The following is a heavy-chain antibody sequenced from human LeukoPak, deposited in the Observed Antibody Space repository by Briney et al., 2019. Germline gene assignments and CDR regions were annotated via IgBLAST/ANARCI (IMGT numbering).Heavy chain of an antibody. CDR3: ARRRLYYNILTGYSPFDY. Sequence: SETLSLTCVVYGGSFSGYYWSWIRQSPGKGLEWIGEINHRGSTNYNPSLKRRVTISLDTSKNQFSLKLSSVTAADTAVYYCARRRLYYNILTGYSPFDYWGQGTLVTVSS. J-gene: IGHJ4*02. D-gene: IGHD3-9*01. CDR1: GGSFSGYY. CDR2: INHRGST. V-gene: IGHV4-34*01.